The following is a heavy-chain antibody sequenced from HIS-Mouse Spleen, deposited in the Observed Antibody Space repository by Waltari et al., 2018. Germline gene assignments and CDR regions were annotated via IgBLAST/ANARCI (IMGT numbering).Heavy chain of an antibody. V-gene: IGHV3-33*06. CDR3: AKDPSKYSSGWYNY. Sequence: QVQLVESGGGVVQPGRSLRLSCAASGFTFSSYGMHWVRQAPGKGLEWVAVIWYDGGTKDYAESVKGRFTISRDNSTNTLYLQMNSLRAEDTAVYYCAKDPSKYSSGWYNYWGQGTLVTVSS. D-gene: IGHD6-19*01. CDR1: GFTFSSYG. J-gene: IGHJ4*02. CDR2: IWYDGGTK.